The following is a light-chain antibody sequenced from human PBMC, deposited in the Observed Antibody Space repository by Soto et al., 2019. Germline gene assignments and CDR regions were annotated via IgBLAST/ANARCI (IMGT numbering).Light chain of an antibody. CDR3: QQYETLPYT. CDR1: HDISIY. J-gene: IGKJ2*01. Sequence: DIQMTQSPSSLSASVGDRVTISCQASHDISIYLTWYQQKPGEAPKVLIYDASTLETGVPSRFSGSGSATFFTFTISILQPEVIATYHCQQYETLPYTFGQGTKLEIK. V-gene: IGKV1-33*01. CDR2: DAS.